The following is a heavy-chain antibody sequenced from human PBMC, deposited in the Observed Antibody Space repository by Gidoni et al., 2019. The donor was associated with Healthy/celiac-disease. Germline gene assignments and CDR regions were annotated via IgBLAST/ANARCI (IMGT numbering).Heavy chain of an antibody. D-gene: IGHD2-15*01. CDR3: ARVLRPDWFDP. V-gene: IGHV1-69*04. Sequence: QVQLVQSGAEVKKPGSSVTVSGKASGGTFSSYAISWVRQAPGQGLEWMGRIIPIRGIANYAQKFQGRVTITADKSTSTAYMELSSLRSEDTAVYYCARVLRPDWFDPWGQGTLVTVSS. J-gene: IGHJ5*02. CDR1: GGTFSSYA. CDR2: IIPIRGIA.